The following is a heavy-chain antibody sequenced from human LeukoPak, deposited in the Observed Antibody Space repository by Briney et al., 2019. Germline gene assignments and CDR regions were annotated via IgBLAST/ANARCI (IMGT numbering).Heavy chain of an antibody. Sequence: GGSLRLSCAASGFTFSSYATHWVRQAPGKGLEWVAVISYDGSNKYYADSVKGRFTISRDNSKNTLYLQMNSLRAEDTAVYYCARGKGDGYDYWGQGTLVTVSS. CDR1: GFTFSSYA. J-gene: IGHJ4*02. D-gene: IGHD5-24*01. CDR3: ARGKGDGYDY. CDR2: ISYDGSNK. V-gene: IGHV3-30-3*01.